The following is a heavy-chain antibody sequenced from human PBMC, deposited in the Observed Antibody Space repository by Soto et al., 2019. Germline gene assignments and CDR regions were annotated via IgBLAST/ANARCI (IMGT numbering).Heavy chain of an antibody. CDR1: GGSISSYY. Sequence: SETLSLTCTVSGGSISSYYWSWIRQPPGKGLEWIGYIYYSGSTNYNPSLKSRVTISVDTSKNQFSLKLSSVTAADTAVYYCARHYLYGDYWFDPWDQGTLVTVSS. V-gene: IGHV4-59*08. J-gene: IGHJ5*02. CDR3: ARHYLYGDYWFDP. CDR2: IYYSGST. D-gene: IGHD4-17*01.